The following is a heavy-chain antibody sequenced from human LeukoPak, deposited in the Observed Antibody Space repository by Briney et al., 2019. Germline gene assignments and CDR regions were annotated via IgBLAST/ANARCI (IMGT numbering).Heavy chain of an antibody. V-gene: IGHV3-30-3*02. CDR1: GFTFSGYA. Sequence: GGSLRLSCAASGFTFSGYAMHWVRQAPGKGLEWVAIISYDGSNEYYAGSVRGRFIISRDNSRDTIYLQMSSLRVEDTAVYYCASGYDFSSGYPPAQYSMDVWGQGTTVTVSS. D-gene: IGHD3-3*01. CDR3: ASGYDFSSGYPPAQYSMDV. J-gene: IGHJ6*02. CDR2: ISYDGSNE.